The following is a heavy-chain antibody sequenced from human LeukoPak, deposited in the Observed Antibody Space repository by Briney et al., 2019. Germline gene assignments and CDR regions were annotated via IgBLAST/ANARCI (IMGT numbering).Heavy chain of an antibody. CDR1: GFTFSLFG. J-gene: IGHJ6*02. V-gene: IGHV3-30*18. CDR2: ISYDGSDK. CDR3: AKVGRSSSWNYYYYGTHV. D-gene: IGHD6-13*01. Sequence: PGGSLRPSCAASGFTFSLFGMYWVRQAPGKGLEWVSVISYDGSDKYYADSVKGRFTISRDDSKSTLYLQMNSLRTDDSAVYYCAKVGRSSSWNYYYYGTHVWGRGTTLTVSS.